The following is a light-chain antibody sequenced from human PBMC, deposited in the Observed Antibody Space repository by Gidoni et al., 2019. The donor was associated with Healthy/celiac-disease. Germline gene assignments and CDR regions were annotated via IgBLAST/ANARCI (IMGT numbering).Light chain of an antibody. Sequence: EIVLTQSPSTLSLSPGERATLSCRASQSVSSYLAWYQQKPGQAPRLLIYDASNRATGIPARFSGSGSGTDFTLPISSLEPEDFEVYYCQQAITFGQGTRLEIK. CDR2: DAS. CDR3: QQAIT. J-gene: IGKJ5*01. V-gene: IGKV3-11*01. CDR1: QSVSSY.